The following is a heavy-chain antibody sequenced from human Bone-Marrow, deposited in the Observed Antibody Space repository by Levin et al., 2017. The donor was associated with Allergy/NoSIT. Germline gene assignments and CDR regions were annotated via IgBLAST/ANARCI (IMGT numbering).Heavy chain of an antibody. CDR1: GGSITSGRFF. CDR2: IYSAGST. Sequence: PSETLSLTCTVSGGSITSGRFFWGWIRQPPGKGLEWIGSIYSAGSTYYNPSLKSRVTISVDTSKNQFSLKLPSVTAADTAVYYCATYDHSWPHGGGYWGQGTLVTVSS. D-gene: IGHD3-16*01. V-gene: IGHV4-39*01. J-gene: IGHJ4*02. CDR3: ATYDHSWPHGGGY.